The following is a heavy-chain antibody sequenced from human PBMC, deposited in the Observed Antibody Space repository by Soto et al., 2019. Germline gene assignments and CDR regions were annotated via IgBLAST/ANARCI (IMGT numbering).Heavy chain of an antibody. J-gene: IGHJ6*02. Sequence: GESLKISCKGSGYSFTSYWIGWVRQMPGKGLEWMGIIYPGDSDTRYSPSFQGQVTISADKSISTAYLQWSSLKASDTAMYYCARQQHHCSGGSCYVRHYYYYGMDVWGQGTTVTVSS. CDR1: GYSFTSYW. CDR2: IYPGDSDT. V-gene: IGHV5-51*01. D-gene: IGHD2-15*01. CDR3: ARQQHHCSGGSCYVRHYYYYGMDV.